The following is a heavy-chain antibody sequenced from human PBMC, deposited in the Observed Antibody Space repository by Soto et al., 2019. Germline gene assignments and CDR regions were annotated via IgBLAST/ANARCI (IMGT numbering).Heavy chain of an antibody. V-gene: IGHV3-30-3*01. CDR2: ISPAGTNQ. Sequence: LRLSCVASGFIFSDYAMHWARQAPGKGLEWVALISPAGTNQYYADSAKGRFTISRDNSKNTLYLQMNSLRPEDTGLYYCARENSRISPRRYQHWGQGTMFTVSS. J-gene: IGHJ1*01. D-gene: IGHD6-6*01. CDR3: ARENSRISPRRYQH. CDR1: GFIFSDYA.